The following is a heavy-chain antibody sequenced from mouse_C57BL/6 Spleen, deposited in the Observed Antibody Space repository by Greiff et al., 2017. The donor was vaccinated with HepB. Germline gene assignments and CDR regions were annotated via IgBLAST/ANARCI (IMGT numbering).Heavy chain of an antibody. Sequence: VQLKESGPGLVKPSQSLSLTCSVTGYSITSGYYWNWIRQFPGNKLEWMGYISYDGSNNYNPSLKNRISITRDPSKNQFFLKLNSVTTEDTATYYCARDIYYYGSSYRYFDVWGTGTTVTVSS. CDR1: GYSITSGYY. J-gene: IGHJ1*03. D-gene: IGHD1-1*01. CDR3: ARDIYYYGSSYRYFDV. CDR2: ISYDGSN. V-gene: IGHV3-6*01.